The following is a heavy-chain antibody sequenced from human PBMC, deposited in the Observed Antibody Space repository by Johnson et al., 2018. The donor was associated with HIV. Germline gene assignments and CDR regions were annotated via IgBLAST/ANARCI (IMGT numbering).Heavy chain of an antibody. J-gene: IGHJ3*02. Sequence: VQLVESGGGLVQPGGSLRLSCAASGFTFSNHHMTWVRQAPGKGLAWVANINRDGSDKYYVDSVKGLFTISRDNAQDSLYLQMNSLRVDYTAVYYCGRESTGAGTAFDIWGQGTMFTVSS. D-gene: IGHD2-8*02. V-gene: IGHV3-7*01. CDR2: INRDGSDK. CDR1: GFTFSNHH. CDR3: GRESTGAGTAFDI.